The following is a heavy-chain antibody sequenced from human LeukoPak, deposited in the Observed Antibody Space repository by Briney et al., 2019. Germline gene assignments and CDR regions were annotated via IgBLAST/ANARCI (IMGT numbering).Heavy chain of an antibody. D-gene: IGHD3-10*01. V-gene: IGHV3-21*01. CDR2: TSSGSDYI. J-gene: IGHJ4*02. CDR1: GFSFISYS. Sequence: GGSLRLSCAASGFSFISYSINWVRQAPGKGLEWVSSTSSGSDYIYYADSMKGRHTISRDNAKNSLYLQMNSLRAEDTAVYYCARDFSETLGVWGQGTLVTVSS. CDR3: ARDFSETLGV.